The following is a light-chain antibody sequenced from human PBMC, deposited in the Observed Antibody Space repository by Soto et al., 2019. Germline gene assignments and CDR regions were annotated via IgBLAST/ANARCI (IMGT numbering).Light chain of an antibody. CDR3: QQYNSYST. V-gene: IGKV1-5*01. Sequence: DIEVTQSPSTLSASVGDRVTITCRASQSISFWLAWYQQKPGKAPKLLIYDASSLESGVPSRFSDSGSGTEFTLTISSLQPDDFATYYCQQYNSYSTFGQGTKVDIK. J-gene: IGKJ1*01. CDR2: DAS. CDR1: QSISFW.